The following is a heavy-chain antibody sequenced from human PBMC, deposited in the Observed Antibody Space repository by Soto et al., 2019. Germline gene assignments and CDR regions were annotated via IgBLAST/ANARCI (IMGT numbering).Heavy chain of an antibody. D-gene: IGHD5-12*01. J-gene: IGHJ5*02. V-gene: IGHV5-51*01. CDR2: IYPGDSDT. CDR1: GYSFTSYW. Sequence: ESLKISCKGSGYSFTSYWIGWVLQMPGKGLEWMGIIYPGDSDTRYSPSFQGQVTISADKSISTAYLQWSSLKASDTAMYYCGKKGGGEVATIWFDPWGQGTLVTVSS. CDR3: GKKGGGEVATIWFDP.